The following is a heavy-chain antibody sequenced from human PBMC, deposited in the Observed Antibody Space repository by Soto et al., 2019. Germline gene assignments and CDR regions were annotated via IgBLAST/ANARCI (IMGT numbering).Heavy chain of an antibody. Sequence: PSETLSLTCTVSGGSISSGDYYWSWIRQPPGKSLEWIGYIYYSGSTYYNPSLKSRVTISVDTSKNQFSLKLSSVTAADTAVYYCARDGGLPPYYYYSGMDVWGQGTTVTVSS. CDR1: GGSISSGDYY. D-gene: IGHD3-16*01. J-gene: IGHJ6*02. V-gene: IGHV4-30-4*01. CDR2: IYYSGST. CDR3: ARDGGLPPYYYYSGMDV.